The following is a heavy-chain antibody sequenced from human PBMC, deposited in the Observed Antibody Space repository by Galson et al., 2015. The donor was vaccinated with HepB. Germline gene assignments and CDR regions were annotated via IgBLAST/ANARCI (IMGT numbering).Heavy chain of an antibody. CDR2: ISYDGNNK. D-gene: IGHD2-2*02. J-gene: IGHJ6*02. CDR3: ARAPPNLNTVYYYYFYAMDV. Sequence: SLRLSCAASGFTFSNYAMTWVRQAPGKGLEWVAVISYDGNNKYYADSVRGRFTISRDNSKNTLYLQMDSLRAEDTAVYYCARAPPNLNTVYYYYFYAMDVWGQGTTVTVSS. V-gene: IGHV3-30*04. CDR1: GFTFSNYA.